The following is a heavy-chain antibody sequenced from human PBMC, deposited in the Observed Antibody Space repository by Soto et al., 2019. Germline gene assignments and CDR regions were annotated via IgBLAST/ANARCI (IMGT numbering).Heavy chain of an antibody. CDR3: ARGGGRCSGGSCYSGVAYYFDY. D-gene: IGHD2-15*01. Sequence: QVQLVQSGAEVKKPGSSVKVSCKASGGTFSSYAISWVRQAPGQGLAWMGGIIPIFGTANYAQKFQGRVTITADESTSTAYMELSSLRSEDTAVYYCARGGGRCSGGSCYSGVAYYFDYWGQGTLVTVSS. V-gene: IGHV1-69*01. CDR1: GGTFSSYA. CDR2: IIPIFGTA. J-gene: IGHJ4*02.